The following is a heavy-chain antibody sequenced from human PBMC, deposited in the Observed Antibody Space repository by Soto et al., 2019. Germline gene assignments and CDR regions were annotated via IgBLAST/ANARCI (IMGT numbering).Heavy chain of an antibody. J-gene: IGHJ4*02. V-gene: IGHV5-51*01. CDR1: GYTFTTYW. Sequence: PGESLKISCQGSGYTFTTYWIGWVRQMPGKGLEWMGIIFPGDSDTRYGPSFQGQTTISADKSIRTAYLQWSSLKSSDTALYYCARRGYCSTASCSTPYYFDFWGQGTLVTVSS. D-gene: IGHD2-2*01. CDR3: ARRGYCSTASCSTPYYFDF. CDR2: IFPGDSDT.